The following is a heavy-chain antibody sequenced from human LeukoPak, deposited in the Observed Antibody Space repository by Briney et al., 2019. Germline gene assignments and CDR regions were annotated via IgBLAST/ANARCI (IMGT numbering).Heavy chain of an antibody. D-gene: IGHD3-22*01. CDR1: GYTFTGYY. Sequence: ASVTVSCKASGYTFTGYYMHWVRQAPGQGLEWMGWINANSGDTKYAQKFQGRVTITRDTSISTAYMELSRLRSDDTAMYYCAREISGYCDYWGQGTLVTVSS. V-gene: IGHV1-2*02. J-gene: IGHJ4*02. CDR3: AREISGYCDY. CDR2: INANSGDT.